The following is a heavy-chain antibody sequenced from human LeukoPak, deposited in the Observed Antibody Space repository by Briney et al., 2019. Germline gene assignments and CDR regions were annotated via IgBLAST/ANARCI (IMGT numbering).Heavy chain of an antibody. Sequence: SETLSLTCTVSGGSISSGGYYWSWIRQHPGKGLEWSGYIYYSGSTYYNPSLKSRVTISVDTSKTQFSLNLSSVTAADTAVYYCAGRTAMANDYWGQGTLVHVSS. CDR2: IYYSGST. D-gene: IGHD5-18*01. J-gene: IGHJ4*02. V-gene: IGHV4-31*03. CDR1: GGSISSGGYY. CDR3: AGRTAMANDY.